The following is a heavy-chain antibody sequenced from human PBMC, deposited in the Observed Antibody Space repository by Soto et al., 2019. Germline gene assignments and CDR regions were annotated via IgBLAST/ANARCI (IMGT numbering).Heavy chain of an antibody. CDR1: GYTFTSYG. CDR3: ARDRRYCTYGVCYRVNWFAP. CDR2: ISAYNGNT. D-gene: IGHD2-8*01. V-gene: IGHV1-18*01. J-gene: IGHJ5*02. Sequence: ASVKVSCKASGYTFTSYGISWVRQAPGQGLEWMGWISAYNGNTNYAQKLQGRVTMTTDTSTSTAYMELRSLRSDDTAVYYCARDRRYCTYGVCYRVNWFAPWGQGTLVTVS.